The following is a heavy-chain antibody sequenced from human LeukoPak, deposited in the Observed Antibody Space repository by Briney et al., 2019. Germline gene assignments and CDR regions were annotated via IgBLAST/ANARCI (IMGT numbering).Heavy chain of an antibody. V-gene: IGHV3-21*03. Sequence: PGGSLRLSCAASGFTFSSYSMNWVRQAPGKGLEWVSSISSSSSYIYYADSVKGRFTISRDNAKNSLYLQMNSLKTEDTAVYYCSINSGYEGLFDYWGQGTLVTVSS. CDR2: ISSSSSYI. CDR1: GFTFSSYS. CDR3: SINSGYEGLFDY. J-gene: IGHJ4*02. D-gene: IGHD5-12*01.